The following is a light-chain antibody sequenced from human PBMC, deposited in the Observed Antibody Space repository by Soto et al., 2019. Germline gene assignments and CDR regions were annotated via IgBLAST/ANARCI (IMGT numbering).Light chain of an antibody. J-gene: IGLJ1*01. CDR3: SSYTTSNPRQMV. CDR1: SSDVGGYNY. V-gene: IGLV2-14*03. CDR2: DVS. Sequence: QSVLTQPASVSGSPGQSITISCTGTSSDVGGYNYVSWYQHHPGKAPKLMIYDVSNRPSGVSNRFSGSKSGNTASLTISGLQPEDEADYYCSSYTTSNPRQMVLETGT.